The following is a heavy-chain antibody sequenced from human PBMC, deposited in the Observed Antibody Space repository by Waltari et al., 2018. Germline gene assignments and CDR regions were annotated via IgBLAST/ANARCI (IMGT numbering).Heavy chain of an antibody. V-gene: IGHV3-48*03. CDR3: ARVWGVTTSDF. CDR1: GFSLSDYG. J-gene: IGHJ4*02. Sequence: EVQLVESGGGLVQPGGSLRLSCAASGFSLSDYGMSLVRQAPGKGVEWLSVISSSGRTRHYADSVTGRFTVSMDNTKNTLSLQMNSLRAEDTAVYYCARVWGVTTSDFWGQGTLVTVSS. CDR2: ISSSGRTR. D-gene: IGHD4-17*01.